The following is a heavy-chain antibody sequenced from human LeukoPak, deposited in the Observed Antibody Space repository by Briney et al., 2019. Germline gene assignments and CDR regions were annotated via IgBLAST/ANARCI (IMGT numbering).Heavy chain of an antibody. Sequence: PGGSLRLSCAACGFTFSSYAMHWVRQAPGKGLEWVAVISYDGSNKYYADSVKGRFTISRDNSKNTLYLQMNSLRAEDTAVYYCASDPITFGGVIDYYFDYWGQGTLVTVSS. CDR3: ASDPITFGGVIDYYFDY. J-gene: IGHJ4*02. CDR2: ISYDGSNK. CDR1: GFTFSSYA. V-gene: IGHV3-30-3*01. D-gene: IGHD3-16*02.